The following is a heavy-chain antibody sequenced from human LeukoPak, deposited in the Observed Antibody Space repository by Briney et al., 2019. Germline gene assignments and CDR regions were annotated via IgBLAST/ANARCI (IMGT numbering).Heavy chain of an antibody. Sequence: GASVKVSCKASGGTFSSYAISWVRLAPGQGLEWMGWISAYNGNTNYAQKLQGRVTMTTDTSTSTAYMELRSLRSDDTAVYYCARGDGPYYYSYWGQGTLVTVSS. V-gene: IGHV1-18*01. CDR3: ARGDGPYYYSY. CDR2: ISAYNGNT. CDR1: GGTFSSYA. J-gene: IGHJ4*02. D-gene: IGHD3-10*01.